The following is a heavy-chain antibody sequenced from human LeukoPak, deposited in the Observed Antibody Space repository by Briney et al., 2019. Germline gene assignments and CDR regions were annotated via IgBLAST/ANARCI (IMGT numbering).Heavy chain of an antibody. Sequence: GRSLRLSCAASGFTFNNAWMSWVRQTPGKGLEWVGRIKGKPDGWTTDYAAPVKGRFTISRDDSKNTLSLQMSSLRTEDTALYYCAAGSGQSDFDFWGQGTLVTISS. CDR1: GFTFNNAW. J-gene: IGHJ4*02. CDR2: IKGKPDGWTT. CDR3: AAGSGQSDFDF. D-gene: IGHD3-10*01. V-gene: IGHV3-15*01.